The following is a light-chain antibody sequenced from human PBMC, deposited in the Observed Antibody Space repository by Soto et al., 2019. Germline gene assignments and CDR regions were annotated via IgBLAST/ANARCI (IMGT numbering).Light chain of an antibody. Sequence: EIVMKQSPATLSVSTGERATLSCRASQSVSSNLAWYQQKPGQAPRLLIYDASNRATGIPARFSGSGSGTEFTLTISGLQSEDFAVYYCQQYNNWPWTFGQGTKVDI. J-gene: IGKJ1*01. V-gene: IGKV3D-15*01. CDR3: QQYNNWPWT. CDR2: DAS. CDR1: QSVSSN.